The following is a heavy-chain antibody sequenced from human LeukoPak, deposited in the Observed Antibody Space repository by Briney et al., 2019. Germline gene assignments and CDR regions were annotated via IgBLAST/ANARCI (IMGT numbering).Heavy chain of an antibody. CDR2: MNPNSGNT. Sequence: ASVKVSCKASGYTFTSYGINWVRQATGQGLEWMGRMNPNSGNTGYAQKFQGRVTITRNTSISTAYMELSSLRSEDTAVYYCARGLDRYCSSTSCWGQGTLVTVSS. CDR3: ARGLDRYCSSTSC. D-gene: IGHD2-2*01. V-gene: IGHV1-8*03. J-gene: IGHJ4*02. CDR1: GYTFTSYG.